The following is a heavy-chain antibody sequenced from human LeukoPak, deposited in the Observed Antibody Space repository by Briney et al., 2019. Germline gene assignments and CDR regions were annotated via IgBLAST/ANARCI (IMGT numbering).Heavy chain of an antibody. V-gene: IGHV4-61*01. Sequence: TSETLSLTCTVSGGSIRSSSYYWGWIRQPPGKGLEWIGHISDSGDTNYNPSLKSRITISVDPSKNQFSLKLSSVTAADTAVYYCARDSYYDSSGYFNDTFDMWGQGTVVTVSS. CDR1: GGSIRSSSYY. CDR3: ARDSYYDSSGYFNDTFDM. CDR2: ISDSGDT. J-gene: IGHJ3*02. D-gene: IGHD3-22*01.